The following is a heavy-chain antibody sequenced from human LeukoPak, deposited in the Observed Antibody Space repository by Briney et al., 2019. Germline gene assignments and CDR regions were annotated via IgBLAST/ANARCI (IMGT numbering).Heavy chain of an antibody. J-gene: IGHJ4*02. CDR2: IYYGGNT. V-gene: IGHV4-59*05. D-gene: IGHD3-22*01. Sequence: SETLSLTCTVSGGSISSYYWSWIRQPAGKGLEWIGRIYYGGNTYYNPSLKSRVTISVDTSKNQFSLKLSSVTAADTAVYYCARRDYYDSDGYYYDYWGQGTLVTVSS. CDR3: ARRDYYDSDGYYYDY. CDR1: GGSISSYY.